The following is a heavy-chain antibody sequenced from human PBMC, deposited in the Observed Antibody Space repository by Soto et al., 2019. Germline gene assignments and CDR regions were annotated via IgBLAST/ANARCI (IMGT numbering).Heavy chain of an antibody. CDR1: GFTFSSYA. J-gene: IGHJ4*02. Sequence: GGSLRLSCAASGFTFSSYAMSWVRQAPGKGLEWVSTISGSGGSTYYAGSLKGRFAISRDTAKNTLYLQMHSLRAEDPAVYYCAKGYGYSYGLYYFDYWGQGTLVTVSS. CDR3: AKGYGYSYGLYYFDY. CDR2: ISGSGGST. D-gene: IGHD5-18*01. V-gene: IGHV3-23*01.